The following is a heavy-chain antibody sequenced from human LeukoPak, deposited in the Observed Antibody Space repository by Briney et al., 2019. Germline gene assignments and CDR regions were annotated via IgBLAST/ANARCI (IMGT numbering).Heavy chain of an antibody. CDR1: GFTLSSYG. Sequence: GGSLRLSCAASGFTLSSYGMHWVRQAPGKGLEWVAVIWYDGSNKYYADSVKGRFTISRDNSKNTLYLQMNSLRAEDTAVYYCARGGEYSSGWSIDYWGQGTLVTVSS. CDR2: IWYDGSNK. CDR3: ARGGEYSSGWSIDY. D-gene: IGHD6-19*01. J-gene: IGHJ4*02. V-gene: IGHV3-33*01.